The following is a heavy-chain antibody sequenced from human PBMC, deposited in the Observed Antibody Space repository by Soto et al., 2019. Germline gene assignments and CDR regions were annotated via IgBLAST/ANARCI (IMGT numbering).Heavy chain of an antibody. CDR2: IFHSGST. V-gene: IGHV4-38-2*01. Sequence: SETLSLTCGVSGFSISSGHYWGWVRQPPGKGLEWIGSIFHSGSTYYNPSLKSRVTMSVDTSRNHFSLKLSSVTAADTAIYYCGRVSLGPYNWLDPWGQGTLVTVSS. J-gene: IGHJ5*02. CDR3: GRVSLGPYNWLDP. D-gene: IGHD3-10*01. CDR1: GFSISSGHY.